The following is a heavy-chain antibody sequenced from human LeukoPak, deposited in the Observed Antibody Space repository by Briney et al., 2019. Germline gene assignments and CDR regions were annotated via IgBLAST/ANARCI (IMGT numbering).Heavy chain of an antibody. D-gene: IGHD2/OR15-2a*01. Sequence: PGGSLRLSCAASGFTVSSNYMSWVRQAPGKGLEWVSVIYSGGDTYYADSVKGRFTISRDNSKNPLYPQMNSLRAEDTALYYCARGPPLSKYYFDYWGQGTVVTVSS. J-gene: IGHJ4*02. CDR3: ARGPPLSKYYFDY. CDR1: GFTVSSNY. V-gene: IGHV3-53*01. CDR2: IYSGGDT.